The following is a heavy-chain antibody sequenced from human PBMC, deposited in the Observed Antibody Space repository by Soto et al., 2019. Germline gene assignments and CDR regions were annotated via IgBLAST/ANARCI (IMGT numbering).Heavy chain of an antibody. CDR2: ISSSGSTI. CDR1: GFTFSDYH. CDR3: ARGGAIQRYCSGGSCDPRSHFDY. D-gene: IGHD2-15*01. Sequence: GSLTLSCAPSGFTFSDYHMRWVRRPAGKCLAGFSYISSSGSTIYYADSVKGRFTISRDNAKNSLYLQMNSLRAEDTAVYYCARGGAIQRYCSGGSCDPRSHFDYWGQGTLVTVSS. V-gene: IGHV3-11*01. J-gene: IGHJ4*02.